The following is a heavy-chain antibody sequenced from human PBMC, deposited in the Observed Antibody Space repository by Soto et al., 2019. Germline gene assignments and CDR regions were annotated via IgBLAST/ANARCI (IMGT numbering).Heavy chain of an antibody. Sequence: EVQLVESGGGLVQPGGSLRLSCAASGFTFSSYWMHWVRQAPGKGLVWVSRINSDGSSTSYADSVKGRFTISRDNAKNTLYLQMNSLRAEDTAVYYCAREVRRWLDPGDYFDYWGQGTLVTVSS. V-gene: IGHV3-74*01. CDR2: INSDGSST. CDR3: AREVRRWLDPGDYFDY. CDR1: GFTFSSYW. J-gene: IGHJ4*02. D-gene: IGHD6-19*01.